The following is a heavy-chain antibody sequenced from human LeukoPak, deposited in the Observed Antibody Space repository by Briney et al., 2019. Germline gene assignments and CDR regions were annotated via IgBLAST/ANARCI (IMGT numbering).Heavy chain of an antibody. CDR3: ADDYDSSGYYSV. D-gene: IGHD3-22*01. J-gene: IGHJ4*02. CDR1: GYTFTGYY. CDR2: IIPILGIA. Sequence: ASVKVSCKASGYTFTGYYMHWVRQAPGQGLEWMGRIIPILGIANYAQKFQGRVTITADKSTSTAYMELSSLRSEDTAVYYCADDYDSSGYYSVWGQGTLVTVSS. V-gene: IGHV1-69*02.